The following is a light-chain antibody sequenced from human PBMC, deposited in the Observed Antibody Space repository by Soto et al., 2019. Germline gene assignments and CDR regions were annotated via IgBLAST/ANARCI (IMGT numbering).Light chain of an antibody. CDR2: WAS. CDR3: QQYYSTPPLT. V-gene: IGKV4-1*01. J-gene: IGKJ4*01. Sequence: DIVMTQSPDSLAVSLGERATINCKSSQSVLYSSNNKNYLAWYQQKPGQPPKLLIYWASTRESGVPDRFSGSGFWKNFTFHISRLEAEDVAVYYCQQYYSTPPLTFGGGTKVEIK. CDR1: QSVLYSSNNKNY.